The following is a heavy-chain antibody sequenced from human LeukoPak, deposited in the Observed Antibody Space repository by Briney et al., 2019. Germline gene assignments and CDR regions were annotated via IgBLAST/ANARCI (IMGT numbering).Heavy chain of an antibody. CDR1: GFTFNTYS. CDR3: ERASTTVVTLDTFAI. D-gene: IGHD4-23*01. CDR2: NSFSSRTI. J-gene: IGHJ3*02. Sequence: PGGSLRLSCAASGFTFNTYSMNWVRQAPGKGLECISYNSFSSRTIYYADSVKGRFTISRDNAENSLYLQMSSLRAEDTALYYCERASTTVVTLDTFAIWGQGTMVTVSS. V-gene: IGHV3-48*01.